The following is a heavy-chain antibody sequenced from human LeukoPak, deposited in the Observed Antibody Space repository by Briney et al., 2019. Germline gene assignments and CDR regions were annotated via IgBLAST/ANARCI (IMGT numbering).Heavy chain of an antibody. J-gene: IGHJ4*02. CDR2: INPNSGGT. CDR1: GYTFTGYY. V-gene: IGHV1-2*02. D-gene: IGHD6-19*01. CDR3: ARDRDSSRWYGGDY. Sequence: GASVKVSCKASGYTFTGYYMHWVRQAPGQGLEWMGWINPNSGGTNYAQKFQGRVTMTRDTSISTAYMELSRLRSDDTAVYYCARDRDSSRWYGGDYWGQGTLVTVSS.